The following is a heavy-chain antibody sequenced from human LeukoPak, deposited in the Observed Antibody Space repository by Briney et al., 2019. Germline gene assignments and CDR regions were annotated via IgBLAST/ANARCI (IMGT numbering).Heavy chain of an antibody. V-gene: IGHV4-39*01. CDR3: ARRPPALGAFDI. CDR1: GGSISRSIYY. J-gene: IGHJ3*02. CDR2: IYYSDSGKM. Sequence: SETLSLTCTVSGGSISRSIYYWGWIRQSPGKGLEWIGSIYYSDSGKMYYNPSLKSRVTMSADTSKNQFSLRVNSVTAADTAVYYCARRPPALGAFDIWGQGTMVSVSS.